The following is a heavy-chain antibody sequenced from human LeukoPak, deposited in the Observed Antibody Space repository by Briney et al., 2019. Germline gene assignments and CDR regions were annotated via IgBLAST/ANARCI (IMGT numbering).Heavy chain of an antibody. V-gene: IGHV1-2*02. CDR3: ARDVPRWNYGINY. CDR2: INPNSGGT. Sequence: GASVKVSCKASGYTFTGYYMHWVRQAPGQGLEWMGWINPNSGGTNYAQKFQGRVTMTRDTSISTAYMELSRLRSDDTAVYYCARDVPRWNYGINYWGQGTLVTVSS. D-gene: IGHD1-7*01. CDR1: GYTFTGYY. J-gene: IGHJ4*02.